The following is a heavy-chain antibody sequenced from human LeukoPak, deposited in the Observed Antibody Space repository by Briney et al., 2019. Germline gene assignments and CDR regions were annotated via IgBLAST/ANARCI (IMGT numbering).Heavy chain of an antibody. V-gene: IGHV4-34*01. CDR1: GGSFSGYY. J-gene: IGHJ5*02. CDR2: IDHSGGT. D-gene: IGHD2-15*01. CDR3: ARHVQRGLGRVAFDP. Sequence: SETLSLTCAVYGGSFSGYYWTYIRQPPGKGPEWIGEIDHSGGTNYNPSLKSRVTTSVDTSKNQFSLKLSSVTAADTAVYYCARHVQRGLGRVAFDPWGQGTLVTVSS.